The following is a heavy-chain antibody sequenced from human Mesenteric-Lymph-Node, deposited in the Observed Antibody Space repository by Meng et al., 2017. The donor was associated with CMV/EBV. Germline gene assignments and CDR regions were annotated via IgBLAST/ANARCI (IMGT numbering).Heavy chain of an antibody. D-gene: IGHD1-20*01. V-gene: IGHV4-39*07. CDR3: ARDRAWGQITGTTRYFDY. CDR1: GGSINSSSYY. Sequence: SETLSLTCTVSGGSINSSSYYWGWIRQPPGKGLEWIGTIYYSGSTSYNPSLKSRVTISLDTSKNQFSLKLRSVTAADTAVYYCARDRAWGQITGTTRYFDYWGQGTLVTVSS. J-gene: IGHJ4*02. CDR2: IYYSGST.